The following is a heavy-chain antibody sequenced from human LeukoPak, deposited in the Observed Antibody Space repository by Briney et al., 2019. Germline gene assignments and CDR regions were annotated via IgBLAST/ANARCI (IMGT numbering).Heavy chain of an antibody. CDR2: IYYSGST. D-gene: IGHD6-13*01. CDR3: ARLDDRAARIAVGRSSTWSSRRGF. V-gene: IGHV4-39*01. CDR1: GGSISSSNYY. J-gene: IGHJ4*02. Sequence: SETLSLTCNVSGGSISSSNYYWGWIRQPPGKGLVWSGNIYYSGSTYYNPSLKSRVTISVDTSKKQFSLKQNSVTAADTAVYYCARLDDRAARIAVGRSSTWSSRRGFWGQGTLVTVSS.